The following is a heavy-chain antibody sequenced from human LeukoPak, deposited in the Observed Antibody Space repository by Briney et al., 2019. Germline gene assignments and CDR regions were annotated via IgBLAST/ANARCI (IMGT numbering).Heavy chain of an antibody. CDR3: ARGQVVVAATPSYYYGMDV. CDR2: MNPNSGNT. J-gene: IGHJ6*02. D-gene: IGHD2-15*01. CDR1: GYTFTSYD. Sequence: ASVKASCKASGYTFTSYDINWVRQATGQGLEWMGWMNPNSGNTGYAQKFQGRVTMTRNTSISTAYMELSSLRSEDTAVYYCARGQVVVAATPSYYYGMDVWGQGTTVTVSS. V-gene: IGHV1-8*01.